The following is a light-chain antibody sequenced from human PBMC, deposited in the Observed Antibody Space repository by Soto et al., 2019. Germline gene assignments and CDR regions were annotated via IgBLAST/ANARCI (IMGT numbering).Light chain of an antibody. CDR1: SNDVGGYHY. V-gene: IGLV2-14*01. CDR2: EIS. CDR3: SSYTYSGTLVV. J-gene: IGLJ3*02. Sequence: QSALTQPASVSGSPGQSITISCTGTSNDVGGYHYVSWYQQYPGKAPNLIIYEISHRPSGVSNRFSGSKSGNTASLTISGLQAEGEADYYCSSYTYSGTLVVFGGGTKLTVL.